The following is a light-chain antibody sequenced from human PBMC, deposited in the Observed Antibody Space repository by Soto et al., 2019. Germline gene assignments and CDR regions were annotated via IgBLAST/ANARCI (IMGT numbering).Light chain of an antibody. CDR2: AAS. V-gene: IGKV1-8*01. J-gene: IGKJ1*01. Sequence: AIRMTQSPXSXXXXXGXXGTXTXXASQGISSYLAWYQQKPGKAPKLLIYAASTLQSGVPSRFSGSGSGTDFTLTIGCLQSEDFATYYCQQYYSYPWTFGQGTKVDI. CDR1: QGISSY. CDR3: QQYYSYPWT.